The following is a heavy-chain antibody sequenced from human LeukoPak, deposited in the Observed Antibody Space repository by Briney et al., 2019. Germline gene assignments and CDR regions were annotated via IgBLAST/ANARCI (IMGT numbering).Heavy chain of an antibody. CDR1: GFTFSTYA. V-gene: IGHV3-33*06. J-gene: IGHJ4*02. D-gene: IGHD3-22*01. CDR3: AKDLAPSPFYYDSSGYCGADY. CDR2: IGHDGSNK. Sequence: PGRSLRLSCAASGFTFSTYAMHRVRQAPGKGLEWVAIIGHDGSNKHYADSVKGRFTISRDNSKNTLYLQMNSLRAEDTAVYYCAKDLAPSPFYYDSSGYCGADYWGQGTLVTVSS.